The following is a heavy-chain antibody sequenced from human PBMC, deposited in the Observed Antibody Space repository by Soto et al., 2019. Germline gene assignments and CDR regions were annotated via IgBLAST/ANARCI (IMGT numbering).Heavy chain of an antibody. V-gene: IGHV1-69*01. CDR3: GRGSSLTKVEY. D-gene: IGHD6-6*01. Sequence: QVQLVQSGSEVKKPGSSVRVSCKASGGSVSNSAISWLRQAPGQGLEWMGGIIPIFGPAIYARKFQRRFTISADESTGTAYMELNNVRSDDTAVYYCGRGSSLTKVEYWGQGTLVTVSS. CDR2: IIPIFGPA. CDR1: GGSVSNSA. J-gene: IGHJ4*02.